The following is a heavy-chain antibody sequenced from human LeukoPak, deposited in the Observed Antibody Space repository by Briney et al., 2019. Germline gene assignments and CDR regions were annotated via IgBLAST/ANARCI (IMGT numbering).Heavy chain of an antibody. Sequence: PSETLSLTCAVYGGSFSDYYWSWIRQPPGKGLEWIGEINHSGSTNYNPSLKSRVTISVDTSKNQFSLKLSSVTAADTAVYYCARCRRAAAGYYYYYYMDVWGKGTTVTISS. CDR1: GGSFSDYY. CDR3: ARCRRAAAGYYYYYYMDV. J-gene: IGHJ6*03. CDR2: INHSGST. D-gene: IGHD6-13*01. V-gene: IGHV4-34*01.